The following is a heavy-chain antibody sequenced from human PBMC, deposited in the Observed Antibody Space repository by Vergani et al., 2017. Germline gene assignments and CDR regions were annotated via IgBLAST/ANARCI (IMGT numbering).Heavy chain of an antibody. CDR2: IFSKDEK. CDR3: ARRSDTAMVDYNYYGMDV. V-gene: IGHV2-26*01. Sequence: QVTLQESGPVLLKPTETLTLTCTVSGFSPSNARMGVSWIRQPPGKALEWLAHIFSKDEKSYSTSLKSRLTISKDTANSQVVLTMTNMDPVDTATYYCARRSDTAMVDYNYYGMDVWGQGTTVTVSS. J-gene: IGHJ6*02. CDR1: GFSPSNARMG. D-gene: IGHD5-18*01.